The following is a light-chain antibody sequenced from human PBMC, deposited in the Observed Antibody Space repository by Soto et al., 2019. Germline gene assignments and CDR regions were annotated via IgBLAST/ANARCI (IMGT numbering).Light chain of an antibody. CDR1: QGIRSY. CDR2: GAS. J-gene: IGKJ1*01. V-gene: IGKV1-9*01. Sequence: DIQLTQSPFFLSASVGDRVTITCRASQGIRSYLAWYQQRPGKAPELLIYGASTLRTGVASRFSGSGSGTEFTLTISSLQPSDFATYYCQQYNSYPWTFGQGTKV. CDR3: QQYNSYPWT.